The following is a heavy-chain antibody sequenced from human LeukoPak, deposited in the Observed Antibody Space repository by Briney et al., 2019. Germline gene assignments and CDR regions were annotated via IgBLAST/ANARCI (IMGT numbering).Heavy chain of an antibody. V-gene: IGHV3-30*18. J-gene: IGHJ6*02. CDR2: ISYDGSNK. Sequence: GGSLRLSCAASGFTFDDYTMHWVRQAPGKGLEWVAVISYDGSNKYYADSVKGRFTISRDNSKNTLYLQMNSLRAEDTAVYYCAKDLDCSGGSCYSNYYYGMDVWGQGTTVTVSS. CDR1: GFTFDDYT. D-gene: IGHD2-15*01. CDR3: AKDLDCSGGSCYSNYYYGMDV.